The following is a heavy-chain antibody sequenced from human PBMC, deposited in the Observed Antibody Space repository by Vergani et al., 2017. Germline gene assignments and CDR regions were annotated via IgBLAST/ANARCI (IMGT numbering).Heavy chain of an antibody. V-gene: IGHV1-69*04. CDR2: IIPILGIA. J-gene: IGHJ4*02. Sequence: QVQLVQSGAEVKKPGSSVKVSCKASGGTFSSYTISWVRQAPGQGLEWMGRIIPILGIANYAQKFQGRVTITADKSTSTAYMELSSLRSEDTAVYSCARDHYDSSGYYYWGQGTLVTVSS. CDR1: GGTFSSYT. CDR3: ARDHYDSSGYYY. D-gene: IGHD3-22*01.